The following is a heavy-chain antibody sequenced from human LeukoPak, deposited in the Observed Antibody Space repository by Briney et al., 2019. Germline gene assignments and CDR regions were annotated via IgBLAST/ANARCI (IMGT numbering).Heavy chain of an antibody. J-gene: IGHJ5*02. D-gene: IGHD1-26*01. V-gene: IGHV4-39*01. CDR1: GGSISSSSYY. CDR2: IYYSGST. CDR3: ASYGSYQNWFDP. Sequence: SETLSLTCTVSGGSISSSSYYWGWIRQPPGKGLEWIGSIYYSGSTYYNPSLKSRVTISVDTSKNQFSLKLSSVTAADTAVYYCASYGSYQNWFDPWGQRTLVTVSS.